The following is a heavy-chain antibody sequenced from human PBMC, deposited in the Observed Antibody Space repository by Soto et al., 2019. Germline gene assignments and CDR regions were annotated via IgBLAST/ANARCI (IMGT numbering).Heavy chain of an antibody. CDR2: IKQDGSEK. CDR1: GFTFSSYW. D-gene: IGHD3-22*01. CDR3: ARDMYYYDSSGYLLSYYFDY. Sequence: LRFSCAASGFTFSSYWMSWVRQAPGKGLEWVANIKQDGSEKYYVDSVKGRFTISRDNAKNSLYLQMNSLRAEDTAVYYCARDMYYYDSSGYLLSYYFDYWGQGTLVTVSS. V-gene: IGHV3-7*01. J-gene: IGHJ4*02.